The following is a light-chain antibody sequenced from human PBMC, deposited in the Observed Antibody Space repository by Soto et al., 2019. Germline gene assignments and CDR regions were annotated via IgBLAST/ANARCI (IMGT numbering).Light chain of an antibody. CDR1: SSTVGGFNV. V-gene: IGLV2-23*01. CDR3: CSYVGATTYV. CDR2: EGI. Sequence: QSVLTQPAPVSGSPGQSITISCTGTSSTVGGFNVVSWYQQHPGKAPKVIIYEGIKRPSGISNRFSGSNSGSTASLTISGLQAEDDADYYCCSYVGATTYVFGTGTKVT. J-gene: IGLJ1*01.